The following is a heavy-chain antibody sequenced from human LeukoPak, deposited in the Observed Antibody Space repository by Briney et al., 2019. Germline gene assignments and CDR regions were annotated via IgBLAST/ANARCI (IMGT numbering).Heavy chain of an antibody. V-gene: IGHV4-61*02. Sequence: SETLSLTCTVSGGSISSGSYYWSWIRQPAGKGLEWIGRIYTSGSTNYNPSLKSRVTISVDTSKNQFSLKLSSVTAADTAVYYCARVSGRSGYGPTDVWGKGTTVTVSS. D-gene: IGHD3-3*01. CDR2: IYTSGST. J-gene: IGHJ6*04. CDR1: GGSISSGSYY. CDR3: ARVSGRSGYGPTDV.